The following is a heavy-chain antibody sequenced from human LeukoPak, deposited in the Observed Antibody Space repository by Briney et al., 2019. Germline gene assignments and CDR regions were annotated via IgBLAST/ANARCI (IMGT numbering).Heavy chain of an antibody. D-gene: IGHD3-3*01. J-gene: IGHJ5*02. V-gene: IGHV6-1*01. CDR3: ARVGNYDFWSGYYTGIEWFDP. CDR2: TYYRSKWYN. CDR1: GDSVSSNSAA. Sequence: SQTLSRTCAISGDSVSSNSAAWNWIRQSPSRGLEWLGRTYYRSKWYNDYAVSVKSRITINPDTSKNQFSLQLNSVTPEDTAVYYCARVGNYDFWSGYYTGIEWFDPWGQGTLVTVSS.